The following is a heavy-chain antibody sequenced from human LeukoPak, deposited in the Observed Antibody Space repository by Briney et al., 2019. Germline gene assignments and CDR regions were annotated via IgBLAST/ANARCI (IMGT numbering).Heavy chain of an antibody. CDR3: ATDQGYRSPLYYMDV. CDR2: IIPILGIA. J-gene: IGHJ6*03. D-gene: IGHD2-15*01. CDR1: GGTFSSYA. Sequence: GSSVKVSCKASGGTFSSYAISWVRQAPGQGLEWMGRIIPILGIANYAQKFQGRVTITADKSTSTAYMELSSLRSEDTAVYYCATDQGYRSPLYYMDVWGKGTTVTVSS. V-gene: IGHV1-69*04.